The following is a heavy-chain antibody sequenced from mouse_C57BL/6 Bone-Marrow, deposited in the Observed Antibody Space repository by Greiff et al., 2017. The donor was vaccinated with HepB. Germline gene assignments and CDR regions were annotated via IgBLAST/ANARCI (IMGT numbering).Heavy chain of an antibody. D-gene: IGHD1-1*01. Sequence: EVKLMESGGGLVQPVGSLKLSCAASGFTFSDYGMAWVRQAPRKGPEWVALISNLAYSIYYADTVTGRFTISRENAKNALYLEMSSLRSGDTAMYYCARPFYYYGSVGFDVWGTGTTVTVSS. CDR3: ARPFYYYGSVGFDV. CDR1: GFTFSDYG. CDR2: ISNLAYSI. J-gene: IGHJ1*03. V-gene: IGHV5-15*01.